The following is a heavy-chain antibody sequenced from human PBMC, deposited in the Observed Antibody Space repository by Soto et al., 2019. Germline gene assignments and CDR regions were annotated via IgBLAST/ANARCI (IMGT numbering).Heavy chain of an antibody. Sequence: GGSLRLSCAASGFTFSSYGMHWVRQAPGKGLEWVAVISYDGSNKYYADSVKGRFTISRDNSKNTLYLQMNSLRAEDTAVYYCAKEVYSSSWVFDYWGQGTLVTVSS. CDR2: ISYDGSNK. J-gene: IGHJ4*02. CDR1: GFTFSSYG. V-gene: IGHV3-30*18. CDR3: AKEVYSSSWVFDY. D-gene: IGHD6-13*01.